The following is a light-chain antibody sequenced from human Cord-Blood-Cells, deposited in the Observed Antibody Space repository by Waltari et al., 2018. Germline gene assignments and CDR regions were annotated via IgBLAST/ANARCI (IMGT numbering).Light chain of an antibody. CDR1: QSVSSN. CDR2: GAS. J-gene: IGKJ2*03. V-gene: IGKV3-15*01. Sequence: EIVMTQSPATLSVSPGERATLSCRASQSVSSNLAWYQQKPGQAPRLLIYGASTSATGIPARFSGSESGTEFTLTISSLQSEDFAVYYCQQYNNWLPESFGQGTKLEIK. CDR3: QQYNNWLPES.